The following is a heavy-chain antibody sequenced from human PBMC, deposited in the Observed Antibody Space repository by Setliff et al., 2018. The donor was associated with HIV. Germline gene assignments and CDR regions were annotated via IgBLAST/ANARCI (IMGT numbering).Heavy chain of an antibody. CDR2: INHSGST. J-gene: IGHJ3*02. Sequence: SETLSLTCAVYGGSFSGYYWSWIRQPPGKGLEWIGEINHSGSTNYNPSLNSRVTISVDKSKNQFSLNLRSVTAADTAVYYCASHAPYTSSWNAAAFDIWGQGTMVTVSS. CDR3: ASHAPYTSSWNAAAFDI. D-gene: IGHD6-13*01. V-gene: IGHV4-34*01. CDR1: GGSFSGYY.